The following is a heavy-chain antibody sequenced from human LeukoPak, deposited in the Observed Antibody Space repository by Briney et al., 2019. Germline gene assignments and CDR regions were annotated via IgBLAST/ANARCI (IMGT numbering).Heavy chain of an antibody. V-gene: IGHV3-48*04. CDR1: GFTLSSYG. J-gene: IGHJ4*02. Sequence: PGGSLRLSCAASGFTLSSYGMHWVRQAPGKGLEWVSYISSNGYTIYYADSVKGRFTISRDNAKNSLYLQMNSLRAEDTAVYYCARISGAAAQHFDYWGQGTLVTVSS. CDR2: ISSNGYTI. CDR3: ARISGAAAQHFDY. D-gene: IGHD6-13*01.